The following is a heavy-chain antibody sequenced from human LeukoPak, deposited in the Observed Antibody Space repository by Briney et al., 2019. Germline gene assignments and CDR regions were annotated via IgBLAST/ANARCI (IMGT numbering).Heavy chain of an antibody. J-gene: IGHJ6*02. V-gene: IGHV4-39*07. CDR2: IYSSGNT. CDR1: GGSISTTNYY. CDR3: ARGRKNGYYYYYGMDV. Sequence: SETLSLTCTVSGGSISTTNYYWGWIRQPPGRDLEWIGSIYSSGNTYYNPSLESRVTISVDTSKNQFSLKLSSVTAADTAVYYCARGRKNGYYYYYGMDVWGQGTTVTVSS. D-gene: IGHD2-8*01.